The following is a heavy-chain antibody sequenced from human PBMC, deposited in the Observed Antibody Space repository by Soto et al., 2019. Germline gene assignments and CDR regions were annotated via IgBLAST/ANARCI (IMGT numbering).Heavy chain of an antibody. CDR2: INHSGST. J-gene: IGHJ6*03. CDR1: GGSFSGYY. V-gene: IGHV4-34*01. CDR3: ARLAVAGSYYYYMDV. Sequence: SGTLSLTCAVYGGSFSGYYWSWIRQPPGKGLEWIGEINHSGSTNYNPSLKSRVTISVDTSKNQFSLKLSSVTAADTAVYYCARLAVAGSYYYYMDVWGKGTTVTVSS. D-gene: IGHD6-19*01.